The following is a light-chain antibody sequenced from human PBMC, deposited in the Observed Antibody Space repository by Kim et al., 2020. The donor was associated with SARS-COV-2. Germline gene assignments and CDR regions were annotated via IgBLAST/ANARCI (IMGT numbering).Light chain of an antibody. CDR1: QEVSRY. CDR2: TAS. Sequence: DIQMTQSPSSLSASVGDRVTITCRASQEVSRYLNWYQQKPGKAPKLLIYTASSLQSGVPSRFTGSGSETDFTLTISSLQPEDFATYYCQQTYSASRTFGQRTKVDIK. CDR3: QQTYSASRT. J-gene: IGKJ1*01. V-gene: IGKV1-39*01.